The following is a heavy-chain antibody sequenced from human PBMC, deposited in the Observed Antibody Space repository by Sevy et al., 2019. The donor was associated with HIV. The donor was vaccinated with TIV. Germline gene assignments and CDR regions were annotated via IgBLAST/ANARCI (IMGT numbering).Heavy chain of an antibody. CDR2: IYYSGST. CDR3: ARRRWGIAAAGSHRDYYGMDV. V-gene: IGHV4-59*01. CDR1: GGSISSYY. D-gene: IGHD6-13*01. J-gene: IGHJ6*02. Sequence: SETLSLTCTVSGGSISSYYWSWLRQPPGKGLEWIGYIYYSGSTNYNPSLKSRVTISVDTSKNQFSLKLSSVTAADTAVYYCARRRWGIAAAGSHRDYYGMDVWGQRTTVTVSS.